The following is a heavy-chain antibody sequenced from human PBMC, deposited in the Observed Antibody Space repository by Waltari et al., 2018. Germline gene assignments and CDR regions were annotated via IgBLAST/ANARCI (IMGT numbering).Heavy chain of an antibody. D-gene: IGHD2-2*01. CDR1: GYTFTGYY. V-gene: IGHV1-2*02. CDR3: AREDDGDCSSTSCQSYWYFDL. CDR2: INPNSGGT. Sequence: SVKVSCKASGYTFTGYYMHWVRQAPGQGLEWMGWINPNSGGTNYAQKFQGRVTMPRETSISTAYMELSRLRSDDTAVYYCAREDDGDCSSTSCQSYWYFDLWGRGTLVTVSS. J-gene: IGHJ2*01.